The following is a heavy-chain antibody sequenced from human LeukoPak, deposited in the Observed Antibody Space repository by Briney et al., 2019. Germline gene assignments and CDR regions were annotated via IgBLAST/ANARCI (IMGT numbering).Heavy chain of an antibody. CDR3: AKLLLDYFDY. D-gene: IGHD2-15*01. Sequence: GASLGLSCAASGFTFSSDAMSWGRQAPGKGLEWVSAISGSGGSTYYADSVKGRFTISRDNSKNTLYLQMNSLRAEDTAVYYCAKLLLDYFDYWGQGTLVTVS. J-gene: IGHJ4*02. CDR2: ISGSGGST. CDR1: GFTFSSDA. V-gene: IGHV3-23*01.